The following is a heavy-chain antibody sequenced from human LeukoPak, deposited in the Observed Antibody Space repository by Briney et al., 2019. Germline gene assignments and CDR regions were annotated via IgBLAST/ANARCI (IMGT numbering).Heavy chain of an antibody. CDR1: GFTVSSNY. CDR3: AKDRYCSGGSCSGDFDY. D-gene: IGHD2-15*01. V-gene: IGHV3-53*01. Sequence: GGSLRLSCAASGFTVSSNYMSWVRQAPGKGLEWVSVIYSGGTTNYADSVKGRFTISRDNSKNTLFLQVNSLRAEDTAVYYCAKDRYCSGGSCSGDFDYWGQGTLVTVSS. CDR2: IYSGGTT. J-gene: IGHJ4*02.